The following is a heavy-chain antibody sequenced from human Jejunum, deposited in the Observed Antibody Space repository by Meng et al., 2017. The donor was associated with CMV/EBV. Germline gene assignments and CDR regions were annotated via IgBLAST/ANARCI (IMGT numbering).Heavy chain of an antibody. Sequence: FTLSTYWMRWVRQFPGRGLVLVARMNRDGCSSLYADSVKGRFTSCRDYAKNTLYLQMNSLRDEDTAVYYCARQGDSNSAWFPLDSWGPGTLVTVSS. J-gene: IGHJ4*02. CDR3: ARQGDSNSAWFPLDS. CDR1: FTLSTYW. D-gene: IGHD3-16*01. CDR2: MNRDGCSS. V-gene: IGHV3-74*01.